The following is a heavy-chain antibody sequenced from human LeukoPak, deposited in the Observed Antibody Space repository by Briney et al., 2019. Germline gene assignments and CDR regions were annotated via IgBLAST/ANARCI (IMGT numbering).Heavy chain of an antibody. V-gene: IGHV6-1*01. J-gene: IGHJ4*02. CDR3: ARSPPNWCSSTSCYPGPFDY. D-gene: IGHD2-2*01. CDR2: TYYRSKWYN. CDR1: GDSVSSNSAA. Sequence: SQTLSLTCAISGDSVSSNSAAWNWIRQSPSRGLEWLGRTYYRSKWYNDYAVSVKSRITINPDTSKNQFSLQLNSVTPEDTAVYYCARSPPNWCSSTSCYPGPFDYWGQGTLVTVSS.